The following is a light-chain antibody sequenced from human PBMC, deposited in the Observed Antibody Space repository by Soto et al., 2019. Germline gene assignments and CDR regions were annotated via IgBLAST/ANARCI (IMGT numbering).Light chain of an antibody. J-gene: IGKJ2*01. CDR1: QSFGRW. Sequence: DIQMTQSPSTLSPSVGDRVTITCRASQSFGRWLAWYQQKPGKAPELLIYKTSTLERGVPSRFSGSGSGTEFTLTISSLQPDDFATYYCQEYKTGPGYNFGQGTRLEIK. CDR3: QEYKTGPGYN. CDR2: KTS. V-gene: IGKV1-5*03.